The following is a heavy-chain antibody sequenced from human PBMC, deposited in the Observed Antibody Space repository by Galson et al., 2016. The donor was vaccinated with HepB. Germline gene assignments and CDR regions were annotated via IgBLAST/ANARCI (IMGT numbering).Heavy chain of an antibody. Sequence: SLRLSCAASGFTFSDYYMHWIRQAPGKGLEWVSYISSSGRTIYYADSVKGRFTISRDNAKNSLYLQMNSLRAEDTAVYYCARDLKYYGGNAPQDYWGQGTLVTVSS. CDR1: GFTFSDYY. D-gene: IGHD4-23*01. J-gene: IGHJ4*02. CDR3: ARDLKYYGGNAPQDY. V-gene: IGHV3-11*01. CDR2: ISSSGRTI.